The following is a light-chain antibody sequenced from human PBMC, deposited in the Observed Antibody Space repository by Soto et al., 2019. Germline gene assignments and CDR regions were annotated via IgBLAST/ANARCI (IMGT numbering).Light chain of an antibody. CDR3: CSYTSSTTPL. J-gene: IGLJ2*01. V-gene: IGLV2-14*01. CDR2: GVS. Sequence: QSVLTQPASVSGSPGQSITISCTGSSSDVGGYHYVSWYQQYPGEAPQLVISGVSNRPSGASNRFSGSKSGNTASLTISGLQAEDEADYYCCSYTSSTTPLFGGGTKVTVL. CDR1: SSDVGGYHY.